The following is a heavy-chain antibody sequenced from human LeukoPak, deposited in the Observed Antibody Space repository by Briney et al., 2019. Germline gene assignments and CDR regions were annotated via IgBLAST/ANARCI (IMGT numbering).Heavy chain of an antibody. CDR2: INPTGGAT. CDR1: GYTFTSYY. CDR3: ATGDHSSSWEAWDY. J-gene: IGHJ4*02. Sequence: GASVKLSCKTSGYTFTSYYMHWVRQSPGQGLEWMGMINPTGGATSYAQKFQGRVTMTRDTSTRTFYMEVSSLRSDDTAVYYCATGDHSSSWEAWDYWGQGTLVTVSS. V-gene: IGHV1-46*01. D-gene: IGHD6-13*01.